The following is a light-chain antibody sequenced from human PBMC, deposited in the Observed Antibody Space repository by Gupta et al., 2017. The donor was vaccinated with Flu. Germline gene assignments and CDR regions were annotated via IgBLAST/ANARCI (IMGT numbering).Light chain of an antibody. J-gene: IGKJ1*01. V-gene: IGKV2-28*01. Sequence: VMTQSPLSLPVTPGEPASISCRSSQILLHSNGYNYLDWYLQKPGQSPQLLIYLGSNRASGVPDRFSGSGSGTEFTLNISRVEAEDFAVYYCQQAIPWPLTFGRGTKVEIK. CDR2: LGS. CDR3: QQAIPWPLT. CDR1: QILLHSNGYNY.